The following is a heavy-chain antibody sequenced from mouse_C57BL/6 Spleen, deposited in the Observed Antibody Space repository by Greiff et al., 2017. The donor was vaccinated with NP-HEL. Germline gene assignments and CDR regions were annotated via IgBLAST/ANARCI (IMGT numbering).Heavy chain of an antibody. J-gene: IGHJ2*01. CDR2: IDPSDSYT. D-gene: IGHD2-3*01. CDR3: AREDGPFDY. CDR1: GYTFTSYW. Sequence: QVQLQQSGAELVRPGTSVKLSCKASGYTFTSYWMHWVKQRPGQGLEWIGVIDPSDSYTNYNQKFKGKATLTVDTSSSTAYMQLSSLTSEDSAVYYCAREDGPFDYWGQGTTLTVSS. V-gene: IGHV1-59*01.